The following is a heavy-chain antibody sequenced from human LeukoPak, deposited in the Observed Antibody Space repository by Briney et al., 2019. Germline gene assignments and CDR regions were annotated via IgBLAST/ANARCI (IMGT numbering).Heavy chain of an antibody. CDR1: GFTFSSYA. V-gene: IGHV3-23*01. J-gene: IGHJ4*02. D-gene: IGHD3-16*01. CDR3: GKDQGDSIWGSNDY. Sequence: GGSLRLSCAASGFTFSSYAMSWVRRAPGKGLEWLSAVSGSGGRTYYADSVKGRFTISRDNSKNTLFLQMNNLRAEDTAVYYCGKDQGDSIWGSNDYWGQGTLVTVPS. CDR2: VSGSGGRT.